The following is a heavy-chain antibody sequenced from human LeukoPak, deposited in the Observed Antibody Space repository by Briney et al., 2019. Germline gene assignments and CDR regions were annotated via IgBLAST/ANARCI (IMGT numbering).Heavy chain of an antibody. V-gene: IGHV3-9*01. D-gene: IGHD6-6*01. Sequence: GRSLRLSCAASGFTFDDYAMHWARQAPGKGLEWVSGISWNSGSIGYADSVKGRFTISRDNAKNSLYLQMNSLRAEDTALYYCAKANAGIAARHGMDVWGQGTTVTVSS. CDR2: ISWNSGSI. CDR1: GFTFDDYA. J-gene: IGHJ6*02. CDR3: AKANAGIAARHGMDV.